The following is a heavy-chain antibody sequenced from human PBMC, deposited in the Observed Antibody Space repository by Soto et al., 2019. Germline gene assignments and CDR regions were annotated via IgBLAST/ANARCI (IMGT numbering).Heavy chain of an antibody. CDR3: ARDEFCSGGSCYSWVSWFDP. D-gene: IGHD2-15*01. CDR1: GGSISSGDYY. CDR2: IYYSGST. Sequence: SETLSLTCTVSGGSISSGDYYWSWIRQPPGKGLEWIGYIYYSGSTYYNPSLKSRVTISVDTSKNQFSLKLSSVTAADTAVYYCARDEFCSGGSCYSWVSWFDPWGQGTLVTVSS. J-gene: IGHJ5*02. V-gene: IGHV4-30-4*01.